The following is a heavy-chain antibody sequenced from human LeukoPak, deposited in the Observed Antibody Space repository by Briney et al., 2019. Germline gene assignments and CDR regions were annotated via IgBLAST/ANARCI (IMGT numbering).Heavy chain of an antibody. CDR3: ARESRQYCSSTSCSSDY. Sequence: ASVKVSCKASGYTFTGYYMHWVRQAPGQGLEWMGWINPNSGGANYAQKFQGRVTMTRDTSISTAYMELSRLRSDDTAVYYCARESRQYCSSTSCSSDYWGQGTLVTVSS. CDR2: INPNSGGA. D-gene: IGHD2-2*01. J-gene: IGHJ4*02. CDR1: GYTFTGYY. V-gene: IGHV1-2*02.